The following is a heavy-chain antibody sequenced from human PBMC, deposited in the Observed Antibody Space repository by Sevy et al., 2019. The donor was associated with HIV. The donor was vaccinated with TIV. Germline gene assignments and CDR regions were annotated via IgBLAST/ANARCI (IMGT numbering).Heavy chain of an antibody. CDR3: GYSEYGYYYDY. D-gene: IGHD1-26*01. J-gene: IGHJ4*02. V-gene: IGHV3-15*01. CDR2: IKSKAVGGTP. Sequence: GGSLRLSCGASGFIFSNAWMSWVRQAPGKGLEWVGRIKSKAVGGTPDYAAPVKGTFTISRNYSINTLYLQMNSLRTDDTAVYYCGYSEYGYYYDYWGQGTLVTVSS. CDR1: GFIFSNAW.